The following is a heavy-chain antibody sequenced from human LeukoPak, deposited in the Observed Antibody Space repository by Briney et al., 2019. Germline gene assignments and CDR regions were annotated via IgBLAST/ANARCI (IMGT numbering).Heavy chain of an antibody. D-gene: IGHD3-3*01. J-gene: IGHJ5*02. CDR1: GYSISSGYY. CDR2: IYHSGST. V-gene: IGHV4-38-2*02. Sequence: SETLSLTCTVSGYSISSGYYWGWIRQPPGKGLEWIGSIYHSGSTYYNPSLKSRVTLSVDTSKNQFSLKLSSVTAADTAVYYCARDEYDFWSGYPRFDPWGQGTLVTVSS. CDR3: ARDEYDFWSGYPRFDP.